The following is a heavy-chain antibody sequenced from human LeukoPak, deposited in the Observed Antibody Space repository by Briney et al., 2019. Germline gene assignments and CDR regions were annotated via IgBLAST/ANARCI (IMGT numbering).Heavy chain of an antibody. CDR2: ISQDSSNR. CDR1: GFNFRNYV. Sequence: PGRSLRLSCEASGFNFRNYVLHWVRQAPGRGLEWVALISQDSSNRHYADSVKGRFTISRGNSKKTLYLQMNSLRDDDTAVYFCAGEDDAFDIWGQGTMVTVS. V-gene: IGHV3-30*04. J-gene: IGHJ3*02. CDR3: AGEDDAFDI.